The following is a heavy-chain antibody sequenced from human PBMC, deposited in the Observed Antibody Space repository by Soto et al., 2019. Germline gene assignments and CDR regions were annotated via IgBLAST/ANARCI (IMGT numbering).Heavy chain of an antibody. CDR2: INHSGST. V-gene: IGHV4-34*01. CDR3: ARGSGTTGTTYYFDY. CDR1: GGSFSGYY. D-gene: IGHD1-1*01. J-gene: IGHJ4*02. Sequence: SETLSLTCAVYGGSFSGYYWSWIRQPPGKGLEWIGEINHSGSTNYNPSLKSRVTISVDTAKNQFSLKQSSVTAADTAVCYCARGSGTTGTTYYFDYWGQGTLVTVSS.